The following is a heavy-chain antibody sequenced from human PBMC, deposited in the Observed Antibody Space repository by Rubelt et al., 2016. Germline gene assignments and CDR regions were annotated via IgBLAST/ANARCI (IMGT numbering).Heavy chain of an antibody. J-gene: IGHJ6*02. Sequence: QVQLVQPGAEVKKPGASVKVSCKASGYTFTSYAMHWVRQASGQRLEWMGWINAGNGHTKYSQKFQDRVTITRDTAASTAYMELSSLGAEDTAVYYCARDQEYYDILTGYLSGMDVWGQGTTVTVSS. CDR1: GYTFTSYA. D-gene: IGHD3-9*01. V-gene: IGHV1-3*01. CDR3: ARDQEYYDILTGYLSGMDV. CDR2: INAGNGHT.